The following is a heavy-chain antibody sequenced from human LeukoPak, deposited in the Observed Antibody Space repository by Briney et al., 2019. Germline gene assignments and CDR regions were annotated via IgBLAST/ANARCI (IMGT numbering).Heavy chain of an antibody. CDR2: IIPIFGTA. CDR3: ARKRVRYYDSSGYFDY. Sequence: SVKVSCKASGGTFSSYAISWVRQAPGQGLEWMGGIIPIFGTANYAQKFQGRVTITADESTSTAYMELSSLRSEDTAVYYCARKRVRYYDSSGYFDYWGQGTLVTVSS. CDR1: GGTFSSYA. J-gene: IGHJ4*02. D-gene: IGHD3-22*01. V-gene: IGHV1-69*01.